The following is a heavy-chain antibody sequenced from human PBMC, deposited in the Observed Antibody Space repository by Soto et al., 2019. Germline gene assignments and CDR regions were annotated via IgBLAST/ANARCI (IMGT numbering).Heavy chain of an antibody. J-gene: IGHJ6*02. V-gene: IGHV1-69*01. D-gene: IGHD3-3*01. CDR1: GGTFSSYA. CDR3: ASQYYDFWCGYYKRDYYYYYYGMDV. Sequence: QVQLVQSGAEVKKPGSSVKVSCKASGGTFSSYAISWVRQAPGQGLEWMGGIIPIFGTANYAQKFQGRVTITADESTSTAYMVLSSLRSEDTAVYYCASQYYDFWCGYYKRDYYYYYYGMDVWGQGTTVTVSS. CDR2: IIPIFGTA.